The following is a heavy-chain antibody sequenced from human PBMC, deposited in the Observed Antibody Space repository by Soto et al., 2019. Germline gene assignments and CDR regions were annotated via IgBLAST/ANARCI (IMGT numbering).Heavy chain of an antibody. CDR1: GFTFSSYG. Sequence: GESLKISCAASGFTFSSYGMHWVRQAPGKGLEWVAVISYDGSNKYYADSVKGRFTISRDNSKNTLYLQMNNLRAEDTAVYYCAKDTRPYDSSGYPYFDYWGQGTLVTVSS. CDR2: ISYDGSNK. D-gene: IGHD3-22*01. CDR3: AKDTRPYDSSGYPYFDY. V-gene: IGHV3-30*18. J-gene: IGHJ4*02.